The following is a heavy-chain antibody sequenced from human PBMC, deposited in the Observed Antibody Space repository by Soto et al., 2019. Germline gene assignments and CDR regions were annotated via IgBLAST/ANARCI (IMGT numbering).Heavy chain of an antibody. J-gene: IGHJ4*02. CDR1: GGSISGYY. V-gene: IGHV4-59*08. Sequence: PSETLSLTCTVSGGSISGYYWSWIRQPPGKGLEWIGYIYYSGSTNYNPSLKSRVTISVDTSKNQFSLKLSSVTAADTAVYYCARHSRPPDIDYWGQGTLVTVSS. CDR2: IYYSGST. CDR3: ARHSRPPDIDY.